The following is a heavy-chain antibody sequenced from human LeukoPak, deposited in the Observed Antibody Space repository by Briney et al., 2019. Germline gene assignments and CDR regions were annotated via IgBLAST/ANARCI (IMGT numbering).Heavy chain of an antibody. CDR1: GFTFSSYE. V-gene: IGHV3-48*03. J-gene: IGHJ4*02. CDR2: ISSSGSVI. CDR3: ARDLWFGETHY. D-gene: IGHD3-10*01. Sequence: PGGSLRLSCAASGFTFSSYEMNWVRQAPGKGLEWVSYISSSGSVIYYADSVKGRFTIPRDNAKNSLYLQMNSLRAEDTALYYCARDLWFGETHYWGQGTLVTVSS.